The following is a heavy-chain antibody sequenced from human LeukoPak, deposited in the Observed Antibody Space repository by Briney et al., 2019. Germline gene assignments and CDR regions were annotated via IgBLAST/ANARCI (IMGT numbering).Heavy chain of an antibody. D-gene: IGHD1-14*01. V-gene: IGHV1-18*04. CDR2: ISAYNGNT. CDR3: ARGVAGVYFYYYMDV. Sequence: ASVKVSCKASGYTFTDYYIHWVRQAPGQGLEWMGWISAYNGNTNYAQKLQGRVTMTTDTSTSTVYMELRSLRSDDTAVYYCARGVAGVYFYYYMDVWGKGTTVTVSS. CDR1: GYTFTDYY. J-gene: IGHJ6*03.